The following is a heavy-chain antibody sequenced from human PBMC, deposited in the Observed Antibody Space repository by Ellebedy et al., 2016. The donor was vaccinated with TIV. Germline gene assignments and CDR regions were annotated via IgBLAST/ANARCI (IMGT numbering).Heavy chain of an antibody. V-gene: IGHV3-23*01. Sequence: GESLKISCAASGFTFSSYAMCWVRQAPGKGLEWISTISDSGSGTFFADSVKGRFTISRDNSRNTLYLQMNSLRAEDTALYYCARDLDKSSGWYGGAAYWGQGTQVTVSS. J-gene: IGHJ4*02. CDR1: GFTFSSYA. CDR3: ARDLDKSSGWYGGAAY. CDR2: ISDSGSGT. D-gene: IGHD6-19*01.